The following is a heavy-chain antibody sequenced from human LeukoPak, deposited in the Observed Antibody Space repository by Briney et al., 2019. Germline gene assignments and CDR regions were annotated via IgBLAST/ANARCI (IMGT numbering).Heavy chain of an antibody. J-gene: IGHJ4*02. Sequence: ETLSLTCAVYGGSFSGYYWSWIRQPPGKGLEWVSAIYSGGSTYYADSVKGRFTISRDNSKNTLYLQMNSLRAEDTAVYYCARYLLNYYDSSGRFDYWGQGTLVTVSS. CDR3: ARYLLNYYDSSGRFDY. D-gene: IGHD3-22*01. CDR2: IYSGGST. CDR1: GGSFSGYY. V-gene: IGHV3-66*01.